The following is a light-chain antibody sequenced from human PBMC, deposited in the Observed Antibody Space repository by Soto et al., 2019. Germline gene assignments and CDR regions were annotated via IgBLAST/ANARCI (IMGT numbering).Light chain of an antibody. CDR1: SANIGAAYN. V-gene: IGLV1-40*01. J-gene: IGLJ1*01. Sequence: LTQPPSVSGAPGQRATSSCTGSSANIGAAYNVDWYQQLPGTAPKLLIYGNNNRPSGVPARFSGSKSGTSASLAIAGLQAEDEGDYYCQSYDSSLSGYVFGTGTKVTVL. CDR2: GNN. CDR3: QSYDSSLSGYV.